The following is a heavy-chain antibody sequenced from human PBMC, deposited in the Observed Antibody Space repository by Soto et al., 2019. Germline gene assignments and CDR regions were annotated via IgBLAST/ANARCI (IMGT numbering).Heavy chain of an antibody. CDR3: ARGGYSYGGYYYYYGLDV. J-gene: IGHJ6*02. CDR2: ISSSSSYI. Sequence: PGGSLRLSCAASGFTFSSYSMNWVRQAPGKGLEWVSSISSSSSYIYYADSVKGRYTISRDNANNSLYLQMNSLRAGYTAVYYCARGGYSYGGYYYYYGLDVWGQGTTVTVSS. CDR1: GFTFSSYS. D-gene: IGHD5-18*01. V-gene: IGHV3-21*01.